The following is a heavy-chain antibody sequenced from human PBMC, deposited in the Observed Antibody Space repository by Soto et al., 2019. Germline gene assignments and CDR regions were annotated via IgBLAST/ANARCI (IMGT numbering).Heavy chain of an antibody. Sequence: QLQLQESGPGLVKPSETLSLTCTVSGGSISSSSYYWGWIRQPPGKGLEWIGSIYYSGSTYYNPSLKSRVTMSVDPSKNRFSLKVSSVTAAVTAVDYGAGNGPYHRSYYDVWSGYYSCLDFSCLGWGQGTLVTVSS. J-gene: IGHJ4*02. D-gene: IGHD3-3*01. CDR2: IYYSGST. CDR3: AGNGPYHRSYYDVWSGYYSCLDFSCLG. CDR1: GGSISSSSYY. V-gene: IGHV4-39*01.